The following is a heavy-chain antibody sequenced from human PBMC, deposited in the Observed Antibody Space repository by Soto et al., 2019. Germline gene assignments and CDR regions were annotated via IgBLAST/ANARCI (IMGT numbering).Heavy chain of an antibody. D-gene: IGHD1-7*01. CDR2: IYHSGTT. J-gene: IGHJ4*02. CDR1: GGSISGRNW. Sequence: QVQLQESGPGLVKPSGTLSLICTVSGGSISGRNWWSWVRQSPEKGLEWIGEIYHSGTTNYNPSLKSRVTMSVDKSKNQFSLKLNSVTAADTAVYYCATRWGRTTMESGWGQGTLVTVSS. CDR3: ATRWGRTTMESG. V-gene: IGHV4-4*02.